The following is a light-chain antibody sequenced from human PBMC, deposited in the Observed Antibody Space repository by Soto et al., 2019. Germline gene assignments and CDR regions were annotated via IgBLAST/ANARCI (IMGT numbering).Light chain of an antibody. CDR2: GPS. CDR3: QQYGGSPYT. Sequence: EIVLTQSPGTLSLSPGERATLSCRASQSVRSNYLAWYQQKPGQAPRLLIYGPSSRATGIPDRFSGTGSGTDFTLTISRLEPEDYAVYYCQQYGGSPYTFGQGTKLEMK. CDR1: QSVRSNY. V-gene: IGKV3-20*01. J-gene: IGKJ2*01.